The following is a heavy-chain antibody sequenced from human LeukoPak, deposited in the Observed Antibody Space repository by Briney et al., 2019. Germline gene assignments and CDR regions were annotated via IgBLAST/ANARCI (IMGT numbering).Heavy chain of an antibody. D-gene: IGHD3-10*01. Sequence: GGSLRLSCAASGLTFSKYSMTWVRQAPGKGLEWVSFIDTSSTTMYYTDSVKGRFTISRDNSKNTLYLQMGSLRAEDMAVYYCARASDYYGSGSLDYWGQGTLVTVSS. CDR3: ARASDYYGSGSLDY. CDR1: GLTFSKYS. CDR2: IDTSSTTM. J-gene: IGHJ4*02. V-gene: IGHV3-48*01.